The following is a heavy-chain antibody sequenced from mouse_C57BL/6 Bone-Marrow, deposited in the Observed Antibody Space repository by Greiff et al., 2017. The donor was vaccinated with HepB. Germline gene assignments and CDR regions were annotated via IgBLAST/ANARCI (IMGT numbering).Heavy chain of an antibody. CDR1: GYTFTDYN. Sequence: EVQRVESGPELVKPGASVKMSCKASGYTFTDYNMHWVKQSHGKSLEWIGYINPNNGGTSYNQKFKGKATLTVNKSSSTAYMELRSLTSEDSAVYYCARRSSPYYYAMDYWGQGTSVTVSS. V-gene: IGHV1-22*01. D-gene: IGHD1-1*01. CDR3: ARRSSPYYYAMDY. J-gene: IGHJ4*01. CDR2: INPNNGGT.